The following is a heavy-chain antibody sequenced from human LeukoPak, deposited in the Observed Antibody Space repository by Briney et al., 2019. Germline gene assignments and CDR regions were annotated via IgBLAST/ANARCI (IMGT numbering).Heavy chain of an antibody. CDR2: MNPNSGKT. CDR1: GYTFTSYD. J-gene: IGHJ5*02. Sequence: GASVKVSCKASGYTFTSYDINWVRQAPGQGREWMGWMNPNSGKTDYAQQFQGRVTMTRNTSISTAYMELSSLRSDDTAVYYCARGLYYDSTGYSSQRFDPWGQGTLVTVSS. CDR3: ARGLYYDSTGYSSQRFDP. D-gene: IGHD3-22*01. V-gene: IGHV1-8*01.